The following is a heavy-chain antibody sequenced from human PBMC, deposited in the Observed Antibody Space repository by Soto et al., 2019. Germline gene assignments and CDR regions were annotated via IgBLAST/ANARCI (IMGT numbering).Heavy chain of an antibody. J-gene: IGHJ1*01. CDR2: VYYDGTT. Sequence: PSETLSLTCTVSGASMSSISTYYWGWVRQPPGKGLEWIGTVYYDGTTYYNLSLRSRVTVSVDTSKNQFSLSLSSVTAADTAVYYCARDSWSQYWGQGTLVTVSS. D-gene: IGHD2-15*01. CDR1: GASMSSISTYY. V-gene: IGHV4-39*02. CDR3: ARDSWSQY.